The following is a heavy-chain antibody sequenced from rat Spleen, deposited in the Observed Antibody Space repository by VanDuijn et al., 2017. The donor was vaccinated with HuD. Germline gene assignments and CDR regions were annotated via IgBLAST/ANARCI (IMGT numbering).Heavy chain of an antibody. CDR2: ITYEGSST. V-gene: IGHV5-22*01. CDR1: GFTFSDYY. CDR3: ARQGYLRDWYFDF. Sequence: EVQLVESGGGLVQPGRSLKLSCAASGFTFSDYYMAWVRQAPKKGLEWVASITYEGSSTYYGDSVKGRFTISRDNTKSTLYLQMNSLRSEDTATYYCARQGYLRDWYFDFWGPGTMVTVSS. J-gene: IGHJ1*01. D-gene: IGHD2-5*01.